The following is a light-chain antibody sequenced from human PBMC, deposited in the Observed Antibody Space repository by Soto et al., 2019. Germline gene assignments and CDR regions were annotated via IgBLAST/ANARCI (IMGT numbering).Light chain of an antibody. CDR1: QHVNSD. CDR2: GAS. V-gene: IGKV3-20*01. Sequence: EIMMTQSAATLCVSPGKRTALSCRASQHVNSDLAWYQHKPGQSPCLLIYGASSRATGIPDRLSGSGSGTDFTLTISRLEPEDFAVYYCQQYGSPPHPFGQGTKVDI. CDR3: QQYGSPPHP. J-gene: IGKJ1*01.